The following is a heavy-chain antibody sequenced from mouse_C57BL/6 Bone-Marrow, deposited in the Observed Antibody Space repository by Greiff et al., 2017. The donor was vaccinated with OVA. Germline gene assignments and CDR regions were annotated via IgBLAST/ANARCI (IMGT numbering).Heavy chain of an antibody. CDR1: GYTFTDYE. D-gene: IGHD4-1*02. CDR3: TRSKATGTGDFDY. V-gene: IGHV1-15*01. J-gene: IGHJ2*01. CDR2: IDPETGGT. Sequence: VQLQQSGAELVRPGASVTLSCKASGYTFTDYEMHWVKQTPVHGLEWIGAIDPETGGTAYNQKFKGKAILTADKSSSTAYMELRSLTSEDSAVYYCTRSKATGTGDFDYWGQGTTLTVSS.